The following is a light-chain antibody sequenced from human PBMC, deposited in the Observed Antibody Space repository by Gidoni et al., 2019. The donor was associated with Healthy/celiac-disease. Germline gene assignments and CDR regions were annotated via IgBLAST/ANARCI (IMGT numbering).Light chain of an antibody. V-gene: IGKV3-15*01. J-gene: IGKJ1*01. CDR1: KSVSSN. CDR3: QQYNNWPPVT. CDR2: GAS. Sequence: EIVMTQSPATLSVSPGERATLSCRASKSVSSNLAWYQQQPGQAPRLLIYGASTRATGIPARFIGSGSGAEFTLTISSLQSEDFAVYYCQQYNNWPPVTFGQGTKVEIK.